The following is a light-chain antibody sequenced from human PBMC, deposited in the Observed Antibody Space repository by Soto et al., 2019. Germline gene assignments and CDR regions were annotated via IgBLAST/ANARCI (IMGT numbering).Light chain of an antibody. CDR1: QSISNY. Sequence: DLQMTQAASTLSASVGDRVTIACRASQSISNYLAWYQQKPGKATKLLIYKASSLESGVPSRFSGSGSGTEFTLTISSLQPDDFATYYCQQYNSYSWTFGQGTKVDIK. V-gene: IGKV1-5*03. CDR2: KAS. CDR3: QQYNSYSWT. J-gene: IGKJ1*01.